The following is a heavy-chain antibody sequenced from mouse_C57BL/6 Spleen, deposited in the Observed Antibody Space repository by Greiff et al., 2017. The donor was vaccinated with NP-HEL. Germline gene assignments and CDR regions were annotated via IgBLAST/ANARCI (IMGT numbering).Heavy chain of an antibody. J-gene: IGHJ4*01. Sequence: QVQLQQPGAELVRPGSSVKLSCKASGYTFTSYWMHWVKQRPIQGLEWIGNIDPSDSETHYTQKFKDKATLTVDKSSSTAYMQLSSLTSEDSAVYYCARGESMDYWGQGTSVTVSS. CDR3: ARGESMDY. V-gene: IGHV1-52*01. CDR1: GYTFTSYW. CDR2: IDPSDSET.